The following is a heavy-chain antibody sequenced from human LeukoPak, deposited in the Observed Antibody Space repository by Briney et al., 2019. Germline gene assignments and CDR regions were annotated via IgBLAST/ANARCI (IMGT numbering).Heavy chain of an antibody. Sequence: SSETLSLTCTVSGGSVSSSSYYWGWIRQPPGKGLEWIGSIYYSGSTYYNPSFKSRVTISADTSKNQFSLKLSSVTAADTSVYYCAGFSGSYLSGAFDIRGQGTMVTVSS. CDR2: IYYSGST. CDR1: GGSVSSSSYY. V-gene: IGHV4-39*01. D-gene: IGHD1-26*01. CDR3: AGFSGSYLSGAFDI. J-gene: IGHJ3*02.